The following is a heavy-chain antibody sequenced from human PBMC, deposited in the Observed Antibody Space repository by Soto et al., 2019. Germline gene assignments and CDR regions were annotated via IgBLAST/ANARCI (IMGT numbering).Heavy chain of an antibody. Sequence: QVQLVESGGGVVQPGRSLRLSCAASGFTFSNYGMNWVRQAPGKGLEWVAVISYDGSNKYYPDSVKGRFTISRDNSKNTLYLQMNSLRAEDTAVYYCAKDMQEIFNWGQGTLVTVSS. V-gene: IGHV3-30*18. CDR1: GFTFSNYG. D-gene: IGHD2-2*01. CDR2: ISYDGSNK. CDR3: AKDMQEIFN. J-gene: IGHJ4*02.